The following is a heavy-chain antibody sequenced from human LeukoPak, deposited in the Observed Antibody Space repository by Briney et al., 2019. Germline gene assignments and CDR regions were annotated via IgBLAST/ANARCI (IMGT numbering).Heavy chain of an antibody. CDR2: ISSSSTYI. D-gene: IGHD1-26*01. CDR1: GFTFSNYN. J-gene: IGHJ4*02. V-gene: IGHV3-21*01. Sequence: GGSLRLSCAASGFTFSNYNMNWVRQAPGKGLEWVSSISSSSTYIFYADSVKGRFAISRDNAKNSLYPQMSSLRAEDTAVYYCARYSGTYRDYWGQGTLVTVSS. CDR3: ARYSGTYRDY.